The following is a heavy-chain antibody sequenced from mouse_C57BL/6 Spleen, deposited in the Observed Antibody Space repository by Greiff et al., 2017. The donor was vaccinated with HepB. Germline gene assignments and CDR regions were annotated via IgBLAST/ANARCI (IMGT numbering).Heavy chain of an antibody. CDR1: GYTFTSYG. V-gene: IGHV1-81*01. CDR2: SYPRSGNT. CDR3: ARGRGITTVVAGDD. Sequence: QVQLQQSGAELARPGASVKLSCKASGYTFTSYGISWVKQRTGQGLEWIGESYPRSGNTYYNEKFKGKATLTADKSSSTAYMELRSLTSEDSAVYFCARGRGITTVVAGDDWGQGTTLTVSS. D-gene: IGHD1-1*01. J-gene: IGHJ2*01.